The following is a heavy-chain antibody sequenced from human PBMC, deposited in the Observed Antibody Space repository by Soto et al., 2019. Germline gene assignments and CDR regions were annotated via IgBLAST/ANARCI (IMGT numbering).Heavy chain of an antibody. Sequence: GGSLRLSCAASGFTVSSNYMSWVLHAPAKRLEGVSVIYSGSSTYYADSVKGRFTISRDNSKNTMYLQMNSLRAEDTAVYYCARDTGNIVAATTSYYYGMDVWGQGTTVTVSS. CDR2: IYSGSST. V-gene: IGHV3-53*01. J-gene: IGHJ6*02. D-gene: IGHD1-26*01. CDR3: ARDTGNIVAATTSYYYGMDV. CDR1: GFTVSSNY.